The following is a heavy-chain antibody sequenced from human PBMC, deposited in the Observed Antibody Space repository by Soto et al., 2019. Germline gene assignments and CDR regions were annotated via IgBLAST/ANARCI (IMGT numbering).Heavy chain of an antibody. Sequence: SETLSLTCAVYGGSFGGYYWSWIRQPPGKGLEWIGEINHSGSTNYNPSLKSRVTISVDTSKNQFSLKLSSVTAADTAVYYCALATISRSGRYWGQGTLVTVSS. CDR1: GGSFGGYY. CDR3: ALATISRSGRY. J-gene: IGHJ4*02. CDR2: INHSGST. D-gene: IGHD5-12*01. V-gene: IGHV4-34*01.